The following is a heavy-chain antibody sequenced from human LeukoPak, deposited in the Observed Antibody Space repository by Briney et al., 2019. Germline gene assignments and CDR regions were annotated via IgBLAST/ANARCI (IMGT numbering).Heavy chain of an antibody. CDR1: GGSISSGDYY. CDR2: IYYSGST. V-gene: IGHV4-30-4*08. Sequence: SETLSLTCTVSGGSISSGDYYWSWIRQPPGKGLEWIGYIYYSGSTYYNPSLKSRVTISADTSKNQFSLKLSSVTAADTAVYYCASPSSIAARLDMDVWGKGTTVTVSS. J-gene: IGHJ6*03. D-gene: IGHD6-6*01. CDR3: ASPSSIAARLDMDV.